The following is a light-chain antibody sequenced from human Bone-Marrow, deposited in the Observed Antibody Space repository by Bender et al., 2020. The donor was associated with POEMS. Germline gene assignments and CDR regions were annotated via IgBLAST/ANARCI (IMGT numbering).Light chain of an antibody. CDR2: VNSDGSH. J-gene: IGLJ3*02. CDR3: SSYADSITLL. CDR1: SGHTRND. V-gene: IGLV4-69*01. Sequence: QLDVTQSPSASASLGASVTLTRTLSSGHTRNDIAWHQQQPERGPRFLMKVNSDGSHDRGDGIPDRFSGSKSGNTASLTISGLQAEDEADYYCSSYADSITLLFGGGTHLTVL.